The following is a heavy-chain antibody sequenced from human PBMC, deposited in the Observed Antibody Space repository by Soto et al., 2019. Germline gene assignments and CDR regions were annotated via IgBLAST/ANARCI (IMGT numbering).Heavy chain of an antibody. CDR2: INHSGST. J-gene: IGHJ5*02. D-gene: IGHD3-3*01. CDR1: GRSISRYY. V-gene: IGHV4-34*01. Sequence: SDTLSLTFTITGRSISRYYKTSHRPPPGKGQEYIGEINHSGSTNYNPSPKSRVTISVDTSKNQFSLKLSSVTAADTAVYYCATQPQPHVFWSGYRISGWFHPWGQGTLVTVSS. CDR3: ATQPQPHVFWSGYRISGWFHP.